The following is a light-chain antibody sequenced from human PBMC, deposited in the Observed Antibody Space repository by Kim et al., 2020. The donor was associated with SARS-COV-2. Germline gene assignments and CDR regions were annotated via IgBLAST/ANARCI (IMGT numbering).Light chain of an antibody. CDR3: QQYYSYPYT. V-gene: IGKV1-8*01. CDR2: AAY. CDR1: QGISSY. J-gene: IGKJ2*01. Sequence: SASTGDRVTITCRASQGISSYLAWYQQRPGKAPKLLIYAAYNLQSGVPSRFSGSGSGTDFTLTISCLQSEDFATYYCQQYYSYPYTFGQGTKLEI.